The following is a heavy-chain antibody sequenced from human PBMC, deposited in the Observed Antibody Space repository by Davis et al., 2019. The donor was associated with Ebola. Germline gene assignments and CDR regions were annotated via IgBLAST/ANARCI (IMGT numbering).Heavy chain of an antibody. D-gene: IGHD1-26*01. CDR1: GASFRDYY. Sequence: PSETLSLTCAVYGASFRDYYCGWIRQSPGRGLEWIGDINRGGTTNYNPSLKSRVTVSVDTAKNHFSVKMTSVTAADTGVYYCATSSEVGFYFESWGQGTPVSVSS. CDR2: INRGGTT. CDR3: ATSSEVGFYFES. V-gene: IGHV4-34*01. J-gene: IGHJ4*02.